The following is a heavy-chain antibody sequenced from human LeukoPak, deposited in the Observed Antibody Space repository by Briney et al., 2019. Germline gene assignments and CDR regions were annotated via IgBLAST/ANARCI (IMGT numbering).Heavy chain of an antibody. D-gene: IGHD2-15*01. CDR3: ESAAAFTGGAFDI. J-gene: IGHJ3*02. Sequence: SETLSLTCAVYGGSFSGYYWSWIRQPPGKGLEWIGEINHSGSTNYNPSLKSRVTISVDTSKNQFSLKLSSVTAADTAVYYCESAAAFTGGAFDIWGQGTMVTVSS. CDR1: GGSFSGYY. CDR2: INHSGST. V-gene: IGHV4-34*01.